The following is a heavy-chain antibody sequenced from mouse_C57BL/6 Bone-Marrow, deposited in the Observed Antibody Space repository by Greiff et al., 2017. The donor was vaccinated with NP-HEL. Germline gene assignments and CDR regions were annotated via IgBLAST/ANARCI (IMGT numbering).Heavy chain of an antibody. CDR3: TSPPYVRYYAMDY. J-gene: IGHJ4*01. CDR1: GYTFTDYE. Sequence: QVQLKQSGAELVRPGASVTLSCKASGYTFTDYEMHWVKQTPVHGLEWIGAIDPETGGTAYNQKFKGKAILTADKSSSTAYMELRSLTSEDSAVYYCTSPPYVRYYAMDYWGQGTSVTVSS. D-gene: IGHD2-12*01. V-gene: IGHV1-15*01. CDR2: IDPETGGT.